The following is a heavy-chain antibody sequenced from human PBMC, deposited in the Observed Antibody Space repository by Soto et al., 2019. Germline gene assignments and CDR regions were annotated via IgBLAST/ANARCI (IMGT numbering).Heavy chain of an antibody. CDR1: GFTFSSYA. V-gene: IGHV3-23*01. CDR2: ISGSGGST. CDR3: AKSVVEQNYDYVWGSYLNRYYYYYGMDV. D-gene: IGHD3-16*02. J-gene: IGHJ6*02. Sequence: GGSLRLSCAASGFTFSSYAMSWVRQAPGKGLEWVSAISGSGGSTYYADSVKGRFTISRDNSKNTLYLQMNSLRAEDTAVYYCAKSVVEQNYDYVWGSYLNRYYYYYGMDVWGQGTTVTVSS.